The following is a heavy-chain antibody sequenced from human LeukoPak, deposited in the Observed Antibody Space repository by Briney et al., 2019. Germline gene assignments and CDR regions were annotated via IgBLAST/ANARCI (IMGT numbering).Heavy chain of an antibody. CDR3: ARGRGYCSSTSCYSHPSWFDP. J-gene: IGHJ5*02. CDR2: IHYSGST. D-gene: IGHD2-2*01. V-gene: IGHV4-59*01. Sequence: SETLSLTCTVSDGSISSYYWTWIRQPPGKGLERIGYIHYSGSTNYNPSLKSRVTISVDTSKNQFSLKLSSVTAADTAVYYCARGRGYCSSTSCYSHPSWFDPWGQGTLVTVSS. CDR1: DGSISSYY.